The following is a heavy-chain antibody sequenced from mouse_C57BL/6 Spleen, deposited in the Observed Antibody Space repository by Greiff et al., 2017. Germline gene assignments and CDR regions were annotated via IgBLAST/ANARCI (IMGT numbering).Heavy chain of an antibody. D-gene: IGHD2-3*01. J-gene: IGHJ2*01. V-gene: IGHV1-69*01. Sequence: QVQLQQPGAELVMPGASVQLSCQASGYTFTSYWMHWVKQRPGQGLEWIGEIDPSDSYTNYNQQFKGKSTLTVDKSSSTAYMQLSSRTSEDSAVYYCAREMDDGYQLDSRGQGTTHTVSS. CDR1: GYTFTSYW. CDR3: AREMDDGYQLDS. CDR2: IDPSDSYT.